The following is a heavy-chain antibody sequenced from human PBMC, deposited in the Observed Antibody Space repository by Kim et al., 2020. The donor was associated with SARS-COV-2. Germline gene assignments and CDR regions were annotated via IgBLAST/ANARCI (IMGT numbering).Heavy chain of an antibody. CDR3: AREEEVRAFDI. CDR1: GGSISSYY. Sequence: SETLSLTCTVSGGSISSYYWSWIRQPPGKGLEWIGYIHYSGSTNYNPSLKSRVTISVDTSKNQFSLKLSSVTAADTAVYYCAREEEVRAFDIWGQGTMVTVSS. CDR2: IHYSGST. D-gene: IGHD2-2*01. V-gene: IGHV4-59*01. J-gene: IGHJ3*02.